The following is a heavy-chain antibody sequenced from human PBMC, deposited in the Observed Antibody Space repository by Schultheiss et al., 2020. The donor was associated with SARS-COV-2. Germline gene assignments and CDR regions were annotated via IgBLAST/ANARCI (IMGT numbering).Heavy chain of an antibody. CDR3: ARALAVTTGAPDFDI. D-gene: IGHD4-17*01. CDR2: IYYSGST. Sequence: SETLSLTCTVSGGSISSSSYYWSWIRQPPGKGLEWIGYIYYSGSTNYNPYLKSRVTISVDTSKNQFSLKLSSVTAADTAVYYCARALAVTTGAPDFDIWGQGTMVTVS. J-gene: IGHJ3*02. V-gene: IGHV4-61*01. CDR1: GGSISSSSYY.